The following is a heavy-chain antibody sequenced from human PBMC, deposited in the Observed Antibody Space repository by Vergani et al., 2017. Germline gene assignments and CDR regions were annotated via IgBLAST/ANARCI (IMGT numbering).Heavy chain of an antibody. V-gene: IGHV3-11*04. Sequence: QVQLVESGGGLVKPGGSLRLSCAASGFTFSDHYMSWVRQAPGKGLEWISYMSSGDSIYYADSVKGRFTVSWDNTKNTLYLQMNSLRAEDTAVYYCARETDTGSSVSYNYYAMDVWGQGTTVSVSS. J-gene: IGHJ6*02. CDR1: GFTFSDHY. D-gene: IGHD3-9*01. CDR2: MSSGDSI. CDR3: ARETDTGSSVSYNYYAMDV.